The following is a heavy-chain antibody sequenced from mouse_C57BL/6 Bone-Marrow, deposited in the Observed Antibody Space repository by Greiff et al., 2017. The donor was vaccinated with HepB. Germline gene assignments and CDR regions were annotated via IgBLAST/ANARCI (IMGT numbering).Heavy chain of an antibody. CDR1: GYTFTSYW. V-gene: IGHV1-55*01. CDR3: ARMDYYGRAPHFDY. D-gene: IGHD1-1*01. CDR2: IYPGSGST. Sequence: QVQLQQPGAELVKPGASVKMSCKASGYTFTSYWITWVKQRPGQGLEWIGDIYPGSGSTNYNEKFKSKATLTVDTSSSTAYMQLSSLTSEDSAVYYCARMDYYGRAPHFDYWGQGTTLTVAS. J-gene: IGHJ2*01.